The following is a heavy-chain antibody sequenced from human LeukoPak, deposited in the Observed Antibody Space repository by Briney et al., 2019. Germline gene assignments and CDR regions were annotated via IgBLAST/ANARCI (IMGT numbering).Heavy chain of an antibody. V-gene: IGHV3-23*01. D-gene: IGHD6-13*01. CDR2: ITSGGST. J-gene: IGHJ4*02. CDR1: GFTFSSYA. CDR3: AKYGNIWYQRGYFDY. Sequence: GGSLRLSCAASGFTFSSYAISWVRQAPGKGLEWVSGITSGGSTYYADSVKGRFTISRDNSKNTLFLQMNSLRAEDTALYYCAKYGNIWYQRGYFDYWGQGTPVTVSS.